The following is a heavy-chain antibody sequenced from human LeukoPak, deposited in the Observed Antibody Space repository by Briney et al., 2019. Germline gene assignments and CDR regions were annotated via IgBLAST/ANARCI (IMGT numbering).Heavy chain of an antibody. Sequence: GGSLRLSCAASGFTFSNYAMSWVRQAPGKGLEWVSAISGSGKDTSYADSVKGRFTISRDNSKNTLYLQMNSLRAEDTAVYYCAKSVDILTMDVWGQGTTVIVS. V-gene: IGHV3-23*01. D-gene: IGHD3-9*01. CDR2: ISGSGKDT. CDR3: AKSVDILTMDV. CDR1: GFTFSNYA. J-gene: IGHJ6*02.